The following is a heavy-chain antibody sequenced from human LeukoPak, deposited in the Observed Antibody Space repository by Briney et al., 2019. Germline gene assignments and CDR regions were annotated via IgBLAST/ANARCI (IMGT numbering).Heavy chain of an antibody. CDR1: GGTFSSYA. Sequence: ASVKVSCKASGGTFSSYAISWVRQAPGQGLEWMGRIIPILGIANYAQKFQGRVTITADKSTSTAYMELSSLRSEDTAVYYCARGRGRRYGPLNWGQGTLVTVSS. D-gene: IGHD3-16*01. V-gene: IGHV1-69*04. CDR2: IIPILGIA. CDR3: ARGRGRRYGPLN. J-gene: IGHJ4*02.